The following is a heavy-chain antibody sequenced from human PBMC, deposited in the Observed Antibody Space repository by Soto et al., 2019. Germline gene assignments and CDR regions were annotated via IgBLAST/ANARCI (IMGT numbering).Heavy chain of an antibody. CDR2: IIPIFGTA. D-gene: IGHD6-13*01. V-gene: IGHV1-69*13. CDR3: ARGPQQLVLGYFQH. J-gene: IGHJ1*01. Sequence: ASVKVSCKASGGTFSSYAISWVRQAPGQGLEWMGGIIPIFGTANYAQKFQGRVTITADESTSTAYMELSSLRSEDTAVYYCARGPQQLVLGYFQHWGQGTLVTVSS. CDR1: GGTFSSYA.